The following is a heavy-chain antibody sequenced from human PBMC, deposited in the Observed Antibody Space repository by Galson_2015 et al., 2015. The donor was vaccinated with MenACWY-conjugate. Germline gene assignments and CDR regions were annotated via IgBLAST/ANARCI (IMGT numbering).Heavy chain of an antibody. J-gene: IGHJ6*02. CDR2: IKQDGSEK. D-gene: IGHD2-2*02. CDR1: GFTFSSYW. V-gene: IGHV3-7*03. Sequence: SLRLSCAASGFTFSSYWMSWVRQAPGKGLEWVANIKQDGSEKYYVDSVKGRFTISRDNAQNSLFLQMNSLRAEDTALYYCARVGYCSGISCFTGGYGMDVWGQGTTVTVSS. CDR3: ARVGYCSGISCFTGGYGMDV.